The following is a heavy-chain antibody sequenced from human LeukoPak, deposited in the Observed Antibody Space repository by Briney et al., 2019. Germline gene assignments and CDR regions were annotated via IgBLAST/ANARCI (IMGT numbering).Heavy chain of an antibody. Sequence: WETLSLTCSVSRGSISGYYRSWIRQAPGKGLEWSGRIGPNGVTTYNPSLNGRVTISADTSGNVFSLRLTSVTASDTAVYYCARRRGGYGEGEFPYGGQGILVTVSA. CDR1: RGSISGYY. V-gene: IGHV4-4*08. CDR3: ARRRGGYGEGEFPY. J-gene: IGHJ4*02. D-gene: IGHD4-17*01. CDR2: IGPNGVT.